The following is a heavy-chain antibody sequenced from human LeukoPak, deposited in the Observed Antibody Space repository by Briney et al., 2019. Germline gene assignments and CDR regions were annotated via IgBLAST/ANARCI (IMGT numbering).Heavy chain of an antibody. CDR3: ARVAYSSSSRYYYYMDV. D-gene: IGHD6-13*01. CDR1: GGSISSYY. Sequence: SETLSLTCTVSGGSISSYYWSWIRQPAGKGLEWIGRIYTSGSTNYNPSLKSRVTMSVDTSKNQFSLKLSSVTAADTAVYYCARVAYSSSSRYYYYMDVWGKGTTVTVYS. V-gene: IGHV4-4*07. J-gene: IGHJ6*03. CDR2: IYTSGST.